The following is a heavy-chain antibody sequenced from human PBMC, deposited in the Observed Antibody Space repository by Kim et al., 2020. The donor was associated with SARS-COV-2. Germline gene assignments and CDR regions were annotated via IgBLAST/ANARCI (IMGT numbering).Heavy chain of an antibody. CDR1: GFTFSSYA. J-gene: IGHJ4*02. V-gene: IGHV3-23*01. CDR3: AGQYYDFWSAFDY. D-gene: IGHD3-3*01. Sequence: GGSLRLSCAASGFTFSSYAMSWVRQAPGKGLEWVSATSGSGGSTYYADSVKGRFTISRDNSKNTLYLQMNSLRAEDTAVYYCAGQYYDFWSAFDYWGQGTLVTVSS. CDR2: TSGSGGST.